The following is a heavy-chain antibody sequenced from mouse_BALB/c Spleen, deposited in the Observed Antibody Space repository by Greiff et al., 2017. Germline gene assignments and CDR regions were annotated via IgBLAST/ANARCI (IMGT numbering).Heavy chain of an antibody. CDR1: GFNIKDTY. CDR3: ARDYGNYEEDAMDY. J-gene: IGHJ4*01. CDR2: IDPANGNT. V-gene: IGHV14-3*02. Sequence: VQLQQSGAELVKPGASVKLSCTASGFNIKDTYMHWVKQRPEQGLEWIGRIDPANGNTKYDPKFQGKATITADTSSNTAYLQLSSLTSEDTAVYYCARDYGNYEEDAMDYWGQGTSVTVSS. D-gene: IGHD2-1*01.